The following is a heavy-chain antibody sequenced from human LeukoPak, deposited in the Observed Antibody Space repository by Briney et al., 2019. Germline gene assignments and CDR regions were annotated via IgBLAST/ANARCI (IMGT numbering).Heavy chain of an antibody. J-gene: IGHJ4*02. V-gene: IGHV4-61*01. Sequence: SETLSLTCTVSGGSVSSGSNYWSWIRQPPGKGLEWIGYIYYTGNTNYNPSLKSRVTISVATSKNQFSLKLSSVTAADTAVYYCARDTGYCSGGSCCHNYFDYWGQGTLVTVSS. CDR3: ARDTGYCSGGSCCHNYFDY. CDR2: IYYTGNT. D-gene: IGHD2-15*01. CDR1: GGSVSSGSNY.